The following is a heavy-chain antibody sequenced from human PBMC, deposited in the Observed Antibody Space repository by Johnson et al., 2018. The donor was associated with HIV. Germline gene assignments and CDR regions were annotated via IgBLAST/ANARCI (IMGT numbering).Heavy chain of an antibody. V-gene: IGHV3-30*14. CDR2: ISYDGSNK. CDR1: GFTFSSYA. Sequence: QVQLVESGGGVVQPGRSLRLSCAASGFTFSSYAMHWVRQAPGKGLEWVAVISYDGSNKYYADSVKGRFTISRENAKNSLYLQMNSLRAGDTAVYYCARTTRMVGAFDIWGQGTMVTVSS. D-gene: IGHD2-15*01. CDR3: ARTTRMVGAFDI. J-gene: IGHJ3*02.